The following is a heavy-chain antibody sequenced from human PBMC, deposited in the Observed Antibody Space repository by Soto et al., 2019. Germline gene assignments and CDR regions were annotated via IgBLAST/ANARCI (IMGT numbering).Heavy chain of an antibody. J-gene: IGHJ3*02. Sequence: PGGSLRLSCAASGFTFSSYAMHWVRQAPGKGLEWVALIWYDGSNKYYADSVKGRFTISRDNSKSTLYLQMNSLRAEDTAVYYCARDLGYCSRMSCYMGAFDIWGQGTMVTVSS. V-gene: IGHV3-33*01. D-gene: IGHD2-2*02. CDR2: IWYDGSNK. CDR3: ARDLGYCSRMSCYMGAFDI. CDR1: GFTFSSYA.